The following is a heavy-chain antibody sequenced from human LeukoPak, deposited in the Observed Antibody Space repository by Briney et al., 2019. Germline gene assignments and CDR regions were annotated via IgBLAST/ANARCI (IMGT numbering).Heavy chain of an antibody. D-gene: IGHD1-26*01. V-gene: IGHV1-2*02. J-gene: IGHJ6*03. CDR1: GYTFTGYF. Sequence: GASVKVSCKASGYTFTGYFMYWVRQAPGQGLEWMGWINPNNGDTNYAQKFQGRVTMTRDTSISTAYMELSRLRSDDTAVYYCARGMGVTREYYYYYMDVWGKGTTVTVSS. CDR2: INPNNGDT. CDR3: ARGMGVTREYYYYYMDV.